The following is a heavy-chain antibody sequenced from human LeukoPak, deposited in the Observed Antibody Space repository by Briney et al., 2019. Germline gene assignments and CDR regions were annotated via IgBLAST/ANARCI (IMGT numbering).Heavy chain of an antibody. V-gene: IGHV4-38-2*02. CDR1: GYSISSGYY. CDR2: IYHSGST. Sequence: SETLSLTCTVSGYSISSGYYWGWIRQPPGKGLEWIGCIYHSGSTYYNPSLKSRVTISVDRSKNQFSLKLSSVTAADTAVYYCARDLPADYGDYGGVFDYWGQGTLVTVSS. D-gene: IGHD4-17*01. J-gene: IGHJ4*02. CDR3: ARDLPADYGDYGGVFDY.